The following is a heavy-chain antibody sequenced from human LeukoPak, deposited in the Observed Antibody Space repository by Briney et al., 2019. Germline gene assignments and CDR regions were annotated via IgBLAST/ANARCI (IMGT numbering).Heavy chain of an antibody. CDR3: ARGNPWLEFYAFDI. J-gene: IGHJ3*02. CDR2: INPNSGGT. CDR1: GYTFTGYY. D-gene: IGHD6-19*01. Sequence: ASVKVSCKASGYTFTGYYMHWVRQAPGQGLEWMGWINPNSGGTNYAQKFQGRVTMTRDTSISTAYMELSRLRSDDTAVYYCARGNPWLEFYAFDIWGQGTMVTVSS. V-gene: IGHV1-2*02.